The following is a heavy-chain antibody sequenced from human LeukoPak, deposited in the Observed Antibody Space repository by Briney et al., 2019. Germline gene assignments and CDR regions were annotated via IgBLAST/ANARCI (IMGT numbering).Heavy chain of an antibody. Sequence: SGGSLRLSCAASGFTFSSYEINWVRQAPGKGLEWVSYIGTSGSTIYYADSVKGRFTISRDNSKNSLFLQMNSLRAEDTAVYYCARAPPYYYYGMDVWGQGTTVTVSS. CDR3: ARAPPYYYYGMDV. J-gene: IGHJ6*02. CDR2: IGTSGSTI. V-gene: IGHV3-48*03. CDR1: GFTFSSYE.